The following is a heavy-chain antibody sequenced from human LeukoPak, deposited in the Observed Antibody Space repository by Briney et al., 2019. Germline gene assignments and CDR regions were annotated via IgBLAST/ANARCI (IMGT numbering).Heavy chain of an antibody. J-gene: IGHJ4*02. V-gene: IGHV4-39*01. CDR3: ARRITIFGVGRFDY. CDR2: IYYSGST. CDR1: GGSISSTSYY. Sequence: SETLSLTCTVSGGSISSTSYYWGWVRQPPGKGLEWIGSIYYSGSTYYNPSLKSRVTVSVDTSKNQFSLKLSSVTAADTAVYYCARRITIFGVGRFDYWGQGTLVTVSP. D-gene: IGHD3-3*01.